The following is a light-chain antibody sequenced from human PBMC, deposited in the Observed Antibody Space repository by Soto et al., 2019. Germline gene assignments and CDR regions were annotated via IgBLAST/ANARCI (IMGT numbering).Light chain of an antibody. V-gene: IGKV3-11*01. CDR2: TTS. J-gene: IGKJ3*01. CDR3: QQGNNWPLFT. CDR1: QSVSKS. Sequence: EIVLTQSPATLSLSPGERATLSCRASQSVSKSLAWYQQKPGQAPRLLTYTTSNRATGIPARFSGSGSRTDFTLTISSLEPEDFAVYYCQQGNNWPLFTFGPGTKVDIK.